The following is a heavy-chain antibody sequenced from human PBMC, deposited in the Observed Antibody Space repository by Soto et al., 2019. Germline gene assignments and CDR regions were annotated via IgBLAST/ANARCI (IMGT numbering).Heavy chain of an antibody. J-gene: IGHJ5*02. D-gene: IGHD6-13*01. CDR2: IWYDGSNK. V-gene: IGHV3-33*01. CDR3: ARVTSSSSWNWFDP. CDR1: GFTFSSYG. Sequence: GGSLRLSCAASGFTFSSYGMHWVRQAPGKGLEWVAVIWYDGSNKYYADSVKGRFTISRDNSKNTLYLQMNSLRAEDTAVYYCARVTSSSSWNWFDPWGRGTLVTVSS.